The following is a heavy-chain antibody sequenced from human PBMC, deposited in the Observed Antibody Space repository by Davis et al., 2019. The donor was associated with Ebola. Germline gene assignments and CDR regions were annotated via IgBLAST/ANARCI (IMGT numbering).Heavy chain of an antibody. J-gene: IGHJ6*03. V-gene: IGHV4-4*07. CDR1: GGSISSYY. Sequence: SETLSLTCTVSGGSISSYYWSWIRQPAGKGLEWIGRIYTSGSTNYNPSLKSRVTMSVDTSKNQFSLKLSSVTAADTAVYYCARARIVVVPAAIPGYYYYYMDVWGKGTTVTVSS. CDR2: IYTSGST. D-gene: IGHD2-2*02. CDR3: ARARIVVVPAAIPGYYYYYMDV.